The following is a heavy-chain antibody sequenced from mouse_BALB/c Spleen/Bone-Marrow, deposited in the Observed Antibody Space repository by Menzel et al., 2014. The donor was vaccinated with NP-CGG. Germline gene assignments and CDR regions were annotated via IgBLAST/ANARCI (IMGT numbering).Heavy chain of an antibody. CDR3: ARSRGKYAMDY. Sequence: VQLVESGAELAKPGASVKMSCKASGYTFSNYWMHWVKQRPGQGLEWIGYINPSTGYTEYNQKFKDKATLTADKSSSTAYMQLSSPTSEDSAVYYCARSRGKYAMDYWGQGTSVTVSS. J-gene: IGHJ4*01. D-gene: IGHD2-1*01. V-gene: IGHV1-7*01. CDR1: GYTFSNYW. CDR2: INPSTGYT.